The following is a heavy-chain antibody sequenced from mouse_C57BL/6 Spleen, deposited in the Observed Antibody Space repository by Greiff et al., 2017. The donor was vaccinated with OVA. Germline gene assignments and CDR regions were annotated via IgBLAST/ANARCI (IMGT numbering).Heavy chain of an antibody. V-gene: IGHV1-52*01. CDR2: IDPSDSET. CDR1: GYTFTSYW. Sequence: QVQLQQPGAELVRPGSSVKLSCKASGYTFTSYWMHWVKQRPIQGLEWIGNIDPSDSETHYNQKFKDKATLTVDKSYSTSYLQLSSLTSEDSAVYYCARGPMGTRGYYAMDYWGQGTSVTVSS. CDR3: ARGPMGTRGYYAMDY. D-gene: IGHD2-13*01. J-gene: IGHJ4*01.